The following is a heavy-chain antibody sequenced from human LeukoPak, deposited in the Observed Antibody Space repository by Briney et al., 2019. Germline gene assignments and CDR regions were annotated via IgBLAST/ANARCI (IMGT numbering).Heavy chain of an antibody. CDR3: ARRLLGYCSGGSCYSGYFQH. V-gene: IGHV4-34*01. Sequence: SETLSLTCAVYGGSFSGYYWSWIRQPPGKGLEWIGEMNHSGSTNYNPSLKSRVTISVDTSKNQFSLKLSSVTAADTAVYYCARRLLGYCSGGSCYSGYFQHRGQGTLVTVSS. CDR1: GGSFSGYY. D-gene: IGHD2-15*01. CDR2: MNHSGST. J-gene: IGHJ1*01.